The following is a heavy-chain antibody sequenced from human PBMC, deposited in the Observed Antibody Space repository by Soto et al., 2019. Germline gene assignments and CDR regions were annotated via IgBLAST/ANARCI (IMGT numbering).Heavy chain of an antibody. V-gene: IGHV1-18*01. CDR3: ARDQFSDFWSGYYVSSLYYFDY. CDR1: GYTFTSYG. Sequence: ASVKGSCKASGYTFTSYGISWVRQAPGQGLEWMGWISAYNGNTNYAQKLQGRVTMTTDTSTSTAYMELRSLRSDDTAVYYCARDQFSDFWSGYYVSSLYYFDYWGQGTLVTVSS. D-gene: IGHD3-3*01. CDR2: ISAYNGNT. J-gene: IGHJ4*02.